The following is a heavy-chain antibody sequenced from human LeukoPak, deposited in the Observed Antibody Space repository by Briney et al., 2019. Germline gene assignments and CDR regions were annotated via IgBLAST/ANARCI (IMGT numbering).Heavy chain of an antibody. V-gene: IGHV4-34*01. CDR1: GGSFSGYY. J-gene: IGHJ3*02. CDR2: INHSGST. Sequence: SETLSLTCAVHGGSFSGYYWSWIRQPPGKGLEWIGEINHSGSTNYNPSLKSRVTISVDTSKNQFSLKLSSVTAADTAVYYCARDTTYYYGSGSYGAFDIWGQGTMVTVSS. CDR3: ARDTTYYYGSGSYGAFDI. D-gene: IGHD3-10*01.